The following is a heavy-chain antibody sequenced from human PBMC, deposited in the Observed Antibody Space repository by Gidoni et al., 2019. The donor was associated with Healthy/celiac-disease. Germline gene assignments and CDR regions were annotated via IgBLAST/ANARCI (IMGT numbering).Heavy chain of an antibody. V-gene: IGHV1-8*01. Sequence: QVPLVQSGAEVKKPGASVKVSCKASGYTFTSYDINWVRQATGQGLEWMGWMNPNSGNTGYAQKFQGRVTMTRNTSISTAYMELSSLRSEDTAVYYCARGPQYYEGYAFDIWGQGTMVTVSS. D-gene: IGHD3-3*01. CDR3: ARGPQYYEGYAFDI. J-gene: IGHJ3*02. CDR1: GYTFTSYD. CDR2: MNPNSGNT.